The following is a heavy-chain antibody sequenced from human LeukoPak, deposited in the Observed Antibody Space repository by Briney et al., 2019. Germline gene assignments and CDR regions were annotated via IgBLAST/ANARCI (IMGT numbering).Heavy chain of an antibody. CDR1: GGTFSSYA. CDR3: ARSSLVEANRFDY. Sequence: EASVKVSCKASGGTFSSYAISWVRQAPGQGLEWMGGIIPIFGTANYAQKFQGRVTITTDESTSTAYMELRSLRSDDTAVYYCARSSLVEANRFDYWGQGTLVTVSS. D-gene: IGHD6-13*01. J-gene: IGHJ4*02. V-gene: IGHV1-69*05. CDR2: IIPIFGTA.